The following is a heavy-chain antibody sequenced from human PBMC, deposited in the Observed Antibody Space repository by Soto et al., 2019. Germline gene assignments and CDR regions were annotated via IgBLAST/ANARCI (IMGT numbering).Heavy chain of an antibody. CDR3: ARLFLGSGWANFDY. D-gene: IGHD6-19*01. J-gene: IGHJ4*02. Sequence: QLQLQESGPGLVKPSETLSLTCTVSGGSISSSSYYWGWIRQPPGKGLEWIGSIYYSGRTYYNPSLKSRVAISVDTSKNQFSLKLSSVTAADTAVYYCARLFLGSGWANFDYWGQGTLVTVSS. V-gene: IGHV4-39*01. CDR2: IYYSGRT. CDR1: GGSISSSSYY.